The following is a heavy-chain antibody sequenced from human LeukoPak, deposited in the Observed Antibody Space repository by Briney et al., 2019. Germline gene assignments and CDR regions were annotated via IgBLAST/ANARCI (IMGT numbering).Heavy chain of an antibody. D-gene: IGHD3-22*01. CDR1: GFTFRSYA. V-gene: IGHV3-23*01. J-gene: IGHJ4*02. Sequence: GGSLRLSCAASGFTFRSYAVSWVRQAPGKGLEWVSGISGSGSSTYYADSVKGRFTISRDNSKNTLYLQMNSLRAEDTAVYYCAKGREPYYDSSAIDYWGQGTLVTVSS. CDR2: ISGSGSST. CDR3: AKGREPYYDSSAIDY.